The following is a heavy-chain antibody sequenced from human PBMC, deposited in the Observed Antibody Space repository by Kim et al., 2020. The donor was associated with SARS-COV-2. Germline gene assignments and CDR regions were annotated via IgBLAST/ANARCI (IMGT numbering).Heavy chain of an antibody. CDR3: AKDPDIVVVPAAMQAYYYGMDV. Sequence: GGSLRLSCAASGFTFSSYGMHWVRQAPGKGLEWVAVIWYDGSNKYYADSVKGRFTISRDNSKNTLYLQMNSLRAEDTAVYYCAKDPDIVVVPAAMQAYYYGMDVWGQGTTVTVSS. D-gene: IGHD2-2*01. V-gene: IGHV3-33*06. J-gene: IGHJ6*02. CDR2: IWYDGSNK. CDR1: GFTFSSYG.